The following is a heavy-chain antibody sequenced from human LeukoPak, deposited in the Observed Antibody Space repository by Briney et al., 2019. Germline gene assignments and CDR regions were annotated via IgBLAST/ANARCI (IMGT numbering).Heavy chain of an antibody. CDR3: ARSYIAMVRGLIVTGAFDL. CDR1: GFIFRNYV. Sequence: GGSLRLSCAASGFIFRNYVVAWVRQAPGKGLEWVSQISNSGGSTYYADSVKGRFTISRDNSKNTLYLQMNSLRAEDTAVFYCARSYIAMVRGLIVTGAFDLWGQGTVVTVSS. J-gene: IGHJ3*01. V-gene: IGHV3-23*01. D-gene: IGHD3-10*01. CDR2: ISNSGGST.